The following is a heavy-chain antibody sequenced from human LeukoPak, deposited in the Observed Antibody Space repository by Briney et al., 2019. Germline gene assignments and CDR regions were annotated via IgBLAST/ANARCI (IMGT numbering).Heavy chain of an antibody. CDR3: ARESITGDRDFDY. CDR1: GFSFSGYS. CDR2: IRSGSRTI. Sequence: GGSLRLSCAASGFSFSGYSMNWVRQAPGRGLEWISYIRSGSRTIFYADSVKGRFTISRDNAKNSLYLLMNSLRADDTAVYYCARESITGDRDFDYWGQGTLITVSS. D-gene: IGHD7-27*01. V-gene: IGHV3-48*01. J-gene: IGHJ4*02.